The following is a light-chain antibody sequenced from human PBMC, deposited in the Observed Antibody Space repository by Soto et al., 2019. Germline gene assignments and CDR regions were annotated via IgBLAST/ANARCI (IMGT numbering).Light chain of an antibody. CDR1: QGISSY. V-gene: IGKV1-16*01. CDR3: QHYNSYSEA. Sequence: DIQMTQSPSSLPASVGDRVTITCRASQGISSYLAWYQQKPGKAPKLLIYAASTLQSGVPSRFSGSGSGTEFTLTISSLQPDDFATYYCQHYNSYSEAFGQGTKVDIK. CDR2: AAS. J-gene: IGKJ1*01.